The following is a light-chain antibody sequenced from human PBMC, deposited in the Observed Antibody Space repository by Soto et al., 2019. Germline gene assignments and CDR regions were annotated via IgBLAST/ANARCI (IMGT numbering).Light chain of an antibody. CDR3: QQYFRWPPWT. Sequence: EVLVTQSPATLSVSPGEGVTLSCRASQSVSTDLAWYQQKPGQAPRLLIYGASIRAIGVPDRFSGSGSGTEFTVPISSLQSEDSAIYYCQQYFRWPPWTFGQGTKVEV. J-gene: IGKJ1*01. V-gene: IGKV3-15*01. CDR1: QSVSTD. CDR2: GAS.